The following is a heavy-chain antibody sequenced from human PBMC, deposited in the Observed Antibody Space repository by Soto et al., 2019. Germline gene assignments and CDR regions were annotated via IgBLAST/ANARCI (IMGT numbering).Heavy chain of an antibody. V-gene: IGHV3-21*04. CDR3: ARRYCSSPNGYVNYWYHRDV. D-gene: IGHD2-2*01. CDR2: FSSSSSYI. CDR1: GFTFSSYS. J-gene: IGHJ6*03. Sequence: EVQLVESGGGLVKPGGSLRLSCAASGFTFSSYSMNWVRQAPGKGLEWVSSFSSSSSYISYADSVKGRFTISRNNAKNSQILQMNSLRAEGTDVYYGARRYCSSPNGYVNYWYHRDVWGDATAVTASS.